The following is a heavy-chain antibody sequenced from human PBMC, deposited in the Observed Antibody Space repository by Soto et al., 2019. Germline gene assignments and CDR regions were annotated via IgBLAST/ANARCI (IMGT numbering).Heavy chain of an antibody. J-gene: IGHJ4*02. CDR3: AKVFGQLWPDY. V-gene: IGHV3-30*18. CDR1: GFTFSSYG. Sequence: SGGSLRLSCAASGFTFSSYGMHWVRQAPGKGLEWVAVISYDGSNKYYADSVKGRFTISRDNSKNTLYLQMNSLRAEDTAVYYCAKVFGQLWPDYWGQGTLVTVSS. D-gene: IGHD5-18*01. CDR2: ISYDGSNK.